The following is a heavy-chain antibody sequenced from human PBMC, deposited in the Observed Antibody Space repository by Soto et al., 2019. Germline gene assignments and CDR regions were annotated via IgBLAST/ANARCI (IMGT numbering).Heavy chain of an antibody. CDR2: ISGSGGST. D-gene: IGHD2-15*01. V-gene: IGHV3-23*01. CDR3: AKGVLDCSGVSSYPGDAFDI. J-gene: IGHJ3*02. Sequence: GGSLRLSCAASGFTFSSYAMSWVRQAPGKGLEWVSAISGSGGSTYYADSVKGRFTISRDNSKNTLYLQMNSLRAEDTAVYYCAKGVLDCSGVSSYPGDAFDIWGQGTMVTVSS. CDR1: GFTFSSYA.